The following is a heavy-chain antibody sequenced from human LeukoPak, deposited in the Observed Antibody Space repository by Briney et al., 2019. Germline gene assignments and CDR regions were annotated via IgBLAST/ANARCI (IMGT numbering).Heavy chain of an antibody. Sequence: GGSLRLSCAASGFTFFNYWMSWVRQAPGKGLEWVANIKQDGSETYYVDSVKGRFTISRDNARSSLFLQMTSLRAEDTAIHYCARGGCSSTRCFAGFFDYWGQGTLVTVSS. CDR3: ARGGCSSTRCFAGFFDY. J-gene: IGHJ4*02. CDR1: GFTFFNYW. D-gene: IGHD2-2*01. V-gene: IGHV3-7*04. CDR2: IKQDGSET.